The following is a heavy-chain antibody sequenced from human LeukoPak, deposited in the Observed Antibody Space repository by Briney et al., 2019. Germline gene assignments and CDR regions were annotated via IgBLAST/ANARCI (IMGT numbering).Heavy chain of an antibody. V-gene: IGHV4-31*03. J-gene: IGHJ4*02. D-gene: IGHD3-10*01. CDR2: IYYSGST. CDR3: ARSGSGSTYYFDY. CDR1: GGSISSSGYY. Sequence: TSETLSLTCTVSGGSISSSGYYWRWIRQHPGKGLEWIGYIYYSGSTYYNPSLKSRVTISVDTSKNQFSLKLSSVTAADTAVYYCARSGSGSTYYFDYWGQGTLVTVSS.